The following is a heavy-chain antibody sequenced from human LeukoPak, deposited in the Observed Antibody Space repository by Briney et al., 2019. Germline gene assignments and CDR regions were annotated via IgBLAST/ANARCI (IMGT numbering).Heavy chain of an antibody. CDR2: ISSNGGST. J-gene: IGHJ4*02. Sequence: GGSLRLSCAASGFTFSSYAMHWVRQAPGKGLEYVSAISSNGGSTYYANSAKGRITISRDNSKNSLYLQMNSLRTEDTAFYYCAKDMWDATDDSTGYSYYFDHWGQGTLVTVSS. CDR3: AKDMWDATDDSTGYSYYFDH. D-gene: IGHD3-22*01. V-gene: IGHV3-64*01. CDR1: GFTFSSYA.